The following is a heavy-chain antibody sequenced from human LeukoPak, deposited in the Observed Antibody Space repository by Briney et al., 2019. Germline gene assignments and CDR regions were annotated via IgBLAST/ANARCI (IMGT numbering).Heavy chain of an antibody. CDR2: INHSGST. CDR1: GGSFSGYY. V-gene: IGHV4-34*01. Sequence: PSETLSLTCAVYGGSFSGYYWSWIRQPPGKGLEWIGEINHSGSTNYNPSLKSRVTISVDTSKNQFSLKLSSVTAADTAVYYCARQKNRYPPFLEYWGQGTLVTVSS. CDR3: ARQKNRYPPFLEY. J-gene: IGHJ4*02. D-gene: IGHD3-3*01.